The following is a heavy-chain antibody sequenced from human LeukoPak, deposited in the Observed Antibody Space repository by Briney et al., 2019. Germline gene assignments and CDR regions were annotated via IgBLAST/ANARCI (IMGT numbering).Heavy chain of an antibody. D-gene: IGHD3-22*01. V-gene: IGHV4-59*01. CDR2: IYYSGTT. CDR3: ARVYGGYYDTSGYYTRKWFDP. J-gene: IGHJ5*02. CDR1: GSSISSYY. Sequence: SETLSLTCTVSGSSISSYYWSWIRQPPGKGLEWIGDIYYSGTTNYNPSLKSRVAISLGTSKNHFSLKLSSVAAADTAVYYCARVYGGYYDTSGYYTRKWFDPWGQGTLVTVSS.